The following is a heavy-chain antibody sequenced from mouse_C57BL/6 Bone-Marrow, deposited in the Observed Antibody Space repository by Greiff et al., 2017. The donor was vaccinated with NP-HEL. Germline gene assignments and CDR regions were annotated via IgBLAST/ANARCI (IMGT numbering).Heavy chain of an antibody. V-gene: IGHV1-4*01. J-gene: IGHJ4*01. Sequence: QVHVKQSGAELARPGASVKMSCKASGYTFTSYTMHWVKQRPGQGLEWIGYINPSSGYTKYNQKFKDKATLTADKSSSTAYMQLSSLTSEDSAVYYCARWAGAYAMDYWGQGTSVTVSS. CDR3: ARWAGAYAMDY. CDR1: GYTFTSYT. CDR2: INPSSGYT.